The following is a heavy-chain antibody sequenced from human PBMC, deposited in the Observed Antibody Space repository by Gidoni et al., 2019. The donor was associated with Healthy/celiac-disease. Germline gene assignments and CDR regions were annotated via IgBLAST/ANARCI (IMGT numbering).Heavy chain of an antibody. J-gene: IGHJ6*02. D-gene: IGHD3-3*01. Sequence: QVQLVESGGGVVQPGRSLRLSCAASGFTFSSYAMPWVRQAPGKGLEWVAVISYDGSNKYYADSVKGRFTISRDNSKNTLYLQMNSLRAEDTAVYYCARDNTIFGAAPPGYGMDVWGQGTTVTVSS. CDR3: ARDNTIFGAAPPGYGMDV. CDR2: ISYDGSNK. V-gene: IGHV3-30-3*01. CDR1: GFTFSSYA.